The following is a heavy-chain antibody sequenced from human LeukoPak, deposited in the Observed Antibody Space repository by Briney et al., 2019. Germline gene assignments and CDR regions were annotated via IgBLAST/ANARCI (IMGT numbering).Heavy chain of an antibody. CDR2: INHSGST. V-gene: IGHV4-34*01. Sequence: SETLSLTCAVYGGSFSGYYWSWIRQPPGKGLEWIGEINHSGSTNYNPSLKSRVTISVDTSKNQFSRKLSSVTAADTAVYYCARLGAYDYVWGSYRHPGRLDYWGQGTLVTVSS. D-gene: IGHD3-16*02. CDR3: ARLGAYDYVWGSYRHPGRLDY. CDR1: GGSFSGYY. J-gene: IGHJ4*02.